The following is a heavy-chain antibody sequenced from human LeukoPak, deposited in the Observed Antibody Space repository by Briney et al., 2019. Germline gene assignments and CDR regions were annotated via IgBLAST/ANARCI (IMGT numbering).Heavy chain of an antibody. D-gene: IGHD3-16*02. V-gene: IGHV3-23*01. CDR1: GSTFSDSA. J-gene: IGHJ3*01. CDR3: AKDIQLST. Sequence: GGSLRLSCAASGSTFSDSAMTWVRQVPGKGLEWVSLISSSGGNTYYADSVKGRFTISRDNSKNTLSLQMNSLRVEDTAIYYCAKDIQLSTWGLGTMVTVSS. CDR2: ISSSGGNT.